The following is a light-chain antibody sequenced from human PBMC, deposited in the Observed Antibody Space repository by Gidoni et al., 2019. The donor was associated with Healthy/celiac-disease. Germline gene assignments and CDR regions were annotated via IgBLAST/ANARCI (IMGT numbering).Light chain of an antibody. CDR1: QSLLHSNGYNY. J-gene: IGKJ1*01. CDR2: LVS. V-gene: IGKV2-28*01. Sequence: DIVMTQSPLSLPVTPGEPASISCRSSQSLLHSNGYNYLDWYLQKPGQSPQLLIYLVSNRASWVPDRFIGSGSGTDFTLKISRVEAEYVGVYYCMQALQTPLTFGQGTKVEIK. CDR3: MQALQTPLT.